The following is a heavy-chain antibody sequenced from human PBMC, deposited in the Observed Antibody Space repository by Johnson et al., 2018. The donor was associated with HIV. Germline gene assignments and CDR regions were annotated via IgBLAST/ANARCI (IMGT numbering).Heavy chain of an antibody. CDR3: TTGLSWNDAFHI. D-gene: IGHD1-1*01. CDR2: IYSGGST. V-gene: IGHV3-53*01. J-gene: IGHJ3*02. Sequence: VQLVESGGGLVKPGGSLRLSCAASGFTVSSNYMSWVRQAPGKGLEWVSVIYSGGSTYYADSVKGRFTISRDNSKNTLYLQMNSLKTEDTALYYCTTGLSWNDAFHIWAQGTMVTVSS. CDR1: GFTVSSNY.